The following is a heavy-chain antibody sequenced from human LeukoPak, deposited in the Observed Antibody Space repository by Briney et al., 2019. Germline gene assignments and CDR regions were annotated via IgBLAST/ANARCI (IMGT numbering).Heavy chain of an antibody. D-gene: IGHD3-16*01. V-gene: IGHV3-30-3*01. CDR1: GFTFSNFA. CDR2: ISYDGDNE. J-gene: IGHJ6*02. Sequence: GGSLRLSCAASGFTFSNFAVHWVRQAPGKGLEWVAVISYDGDNEYYADSVKGQFTISRDNSKDRLYLQMNSLRPEDTAMYYCARVRGGRSWYYYGMDVWGRGTTVTVSS. CDR3: ARVRGGRSWYYYGMDV.